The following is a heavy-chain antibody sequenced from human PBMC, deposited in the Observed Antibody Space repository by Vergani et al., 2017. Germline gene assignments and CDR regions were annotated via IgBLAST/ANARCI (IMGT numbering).Heavy chain of an antibody. D-gene: IGHD4-11*01. J-gene: IGHJ5*02. CDR2: IYYSGST. V-gene: IGHV4-31*03. CDR1: GGSISSGGYY. Sequence: QVQLQESGPGLMKPSQTLSLTCTVSGGSISSGGYYWIWIRQHPGKGLEWIGYIYYSGSTYYNPSLKSRITISVYTSKNHFSLKLSSVTATDTAVYYCAIDRGSNFNWFDPWGQGTLVTVSS. CDR3: AIDRGSNFNWFDP.